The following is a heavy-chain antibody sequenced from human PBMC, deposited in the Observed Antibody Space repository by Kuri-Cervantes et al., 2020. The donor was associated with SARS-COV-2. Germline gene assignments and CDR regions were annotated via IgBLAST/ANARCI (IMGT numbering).Heavy chain of an antibody. J-gene: IGHJ6*02. CDR2: ISSSSSTI. D-gene: IGHD2-2*02. Sequence: GESLKISCAASGFTFSSYSMNWVRQAPGKGLEWVSCISSSSSTIYYADSVKGRFTISRDNAKNSLYPQMNSLRAEDTAVYYCARDPYCSSTSCYTGYYYYGMDVWGQGTTVTVSS. CDR1: GFTFSSYS. CDR3: ARDPYCSSTSCYTGYYYYGMDV. V-gene: IGHV3-48*01.